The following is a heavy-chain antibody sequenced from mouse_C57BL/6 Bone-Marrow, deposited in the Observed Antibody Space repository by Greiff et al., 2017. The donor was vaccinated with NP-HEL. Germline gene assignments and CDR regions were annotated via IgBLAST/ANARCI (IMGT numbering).Heavy chain of an antibody. CDR1: GFSLISYA. CDR3: AIFDYDDYFDY. V-gene: IGHV2-9-1*01. Sequence: VNVVESGPGLVAPSQSLSITCTVSGFSLISYAISWVRQPPGKGLEWLGVIWTGGGTNYNSALKSRLSISKDNSKSQVFLKMNSLQTGDTARYYCAIFDYDDYFDYWGQGTTLTVSS. D-gene: IGHD2-4*01. J-gene: IGHJ2*01. CDR2: IWTGGGT.